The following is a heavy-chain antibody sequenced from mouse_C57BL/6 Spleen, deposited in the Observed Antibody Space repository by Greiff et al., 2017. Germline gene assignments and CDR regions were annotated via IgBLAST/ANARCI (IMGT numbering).Heavy chain of an antibody. CDR1: GYTFTDYE. J-gene: IGHJ2*01. CDR2: IDPETGGT. V-gene: IGHV1-15*01. CDR3: TREENSYFDY. Sequence: QVQLQQSGAELVRPGASVTLSCKASGYTFTDYEMHWVKQTPVHGLEWIGAIDPETGGTAYNQKFKGKAILTADKSSSTAYMELRSLTSEDSAVYYCTREENSYFDYWGQGTTLTVAS.